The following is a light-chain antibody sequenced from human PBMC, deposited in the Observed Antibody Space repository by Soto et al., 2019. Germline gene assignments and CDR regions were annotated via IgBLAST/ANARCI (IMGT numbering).Light chain of an antibody. J-gene: IGLJ2*01. V-gene: IGLV2-8*01. CDR1: SRDVGGYNY. Sequence: QSALTQPPSASGSPGQSVTISCTGTSRDVGGYNYVSWYQQHPGKAPKLMIYEVSKRPSGVPDRFSGSKSGNTASLTVSGLQAEDEADYYCSSYAGNDKLLFGGGTKLTVL. CDR3: SSYAGNDKLL. CDR2: EVS.